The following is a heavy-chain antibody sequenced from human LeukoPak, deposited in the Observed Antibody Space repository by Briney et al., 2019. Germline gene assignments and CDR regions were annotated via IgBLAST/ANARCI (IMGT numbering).Heavy chain of an antibody. J-gene: IGHJ4*02. V-gene: IGHV3-11*04. Sequence: PGGSLRLSCAASGFTFSDYYMSWIRQAPGKGLEWVSYISDSGNAIFYTDSMKGRFTISRDNAKNSLYLQMNSLRAEDTAVYYCARRIVGAKYYFDYWGQGTLVTVSS. D-gene: IGHD1-26*01. CDR3: ARRIVGAKYYFDY. CDR2: ISDSGNAI. CDR1: GFTFSDYY.